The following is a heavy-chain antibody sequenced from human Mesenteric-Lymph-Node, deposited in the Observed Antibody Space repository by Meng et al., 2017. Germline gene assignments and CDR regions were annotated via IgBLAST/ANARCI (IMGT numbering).Heavy chain of an antibody. J-gene: IGHJ4*02. CDR1: GGSLSGYY. V-gene: IGHV4-34*01. CDR2: MNHSGST. D-gene: IGHD4-17*01. CDR3: ARATTVTPYFDY. Sequence: SETLSLTCAIYGGSLSGYYWSWIRQPPGKGLEWIGEMNHSGSTNYNPSLKSRVTVSLDTSKNQFSLNLSSVTAADTAVYYCARATTVTPYFDYWGQGTLVTVSS.